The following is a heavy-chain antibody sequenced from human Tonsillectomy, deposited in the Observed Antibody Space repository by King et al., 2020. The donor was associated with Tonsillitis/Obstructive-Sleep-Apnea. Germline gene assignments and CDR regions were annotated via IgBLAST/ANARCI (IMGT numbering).Heavy chain of an antibody. CDR2: LTGSGATT. D-gene: IGHD2-2*01. Sequence: VQLVESGGGLVQPGGSLRLSCAASGFSFSNYGMNWVRQAPGKGLEWVSGLTGSGATTNYADSVKGRVTVSRANSKNMLYLQMYSLGAEDTAVYYCARGLLWARGYCSSNMGRNDACDIWGEGTMVSVPS. CDR1: GFSFSNYG. CDR3: ARGLLWARGYCSSNMGRNDACDI. J-gene: IGHJ3*02. V-gene: IGHV3-23*04.